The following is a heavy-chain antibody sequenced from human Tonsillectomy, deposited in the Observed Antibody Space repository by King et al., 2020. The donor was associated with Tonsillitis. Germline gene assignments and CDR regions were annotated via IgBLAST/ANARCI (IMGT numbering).Heavy chain of an antibody. V-gene: IGHV3-48*03. CDR1: GFTFSTYE. CDR2: ISSGGTTI. Sequence: VQLVESGGGLVQPGGSLRLSCAASGFTFSTYEMNWVRQAPGKGLEWVSYISSGGTTIDYADSVKGRFTISRDNAKNSLYLQMNSLRAEDTSVYYCSGSYRGTQKHFDIWGQGTMVTVSS. D-gene: IGHD3-16*01. CDR3: SGSYRGTQKHFDI. J-gene: IGHJ3*02.